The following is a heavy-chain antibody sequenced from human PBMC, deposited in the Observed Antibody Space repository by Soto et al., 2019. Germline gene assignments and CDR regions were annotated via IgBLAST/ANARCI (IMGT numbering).Heavy chain of an antibody. D-gene: IGHD4-4*01. V-gene: IGHV1-18*01. CDR2: ISAYNGNT. CDR1: GYTFTSYG. J-gene: IGHJ6*02. CDR3: ARVNYSPPYYYYYGMDV. Sequence: QVQLVQSGAEVKKPGASVKVSCKASGYTFTSYGISWVRQAPGQGLEWMGWISAYNGNTNYAQKLQGRVTMTTDTSTSTAYRELRSLRSDDTAVYYCARVNYSPPYYYYYGMDVWGQGTKVTVSS.